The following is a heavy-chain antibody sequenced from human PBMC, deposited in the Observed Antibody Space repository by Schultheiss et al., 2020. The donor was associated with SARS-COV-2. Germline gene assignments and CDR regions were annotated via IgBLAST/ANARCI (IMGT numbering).Heavy chain of an antibody. Sequence: GESLKISCAASGFTFSSYSMNWVRQAPGKGLEWVSAISGSGGSTYYADSVKGRFTISRDNSKNTLYLQMNSLRAEDTAVYYCAKRSSSWLNYYYYYMDVWGKGTTGTVS. D-gene: IGHD6-13*01. CDR2: ISGSGGST. CDR3: AKRSSSWLNYYYYYMDV. V-gene: IGHV3-23*01. J-gene: IGHJ6*03. CDR1: GFTFSSYS.